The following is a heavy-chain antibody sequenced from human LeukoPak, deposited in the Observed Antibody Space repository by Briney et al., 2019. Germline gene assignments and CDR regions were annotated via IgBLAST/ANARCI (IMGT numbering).Heavy chain of an antibody. V-gene: IGHV3-7*03. Sequence: PGGSLRLSCAASGFTFSSYWMNWARQAPGKGLEWVASINHNGNVNYYVDSVKGRFTISRDNAKNSLYLQMSNLRAEDTAVYYCARGSFIVGATIIDYWGQGTLVTVSS. CDR1: GFTFSSYW. CDR2: INHNGNVN. D-gene: IGHD1-26*01. J-gene: IGHJ4*02. CDR3: ARGSFIVGATIIDY.